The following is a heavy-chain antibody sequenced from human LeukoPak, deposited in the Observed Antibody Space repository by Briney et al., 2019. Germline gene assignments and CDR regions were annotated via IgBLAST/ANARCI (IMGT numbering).Heavy chain of an antibody. D-gene: IGHD5-12*01. Sequence: GGSLRLSCTVSGFTVSSNSMSWVRQAPGKGLEWVSFIYSDNTHYSDSVKGRFTISRDNAKNSLYLQMNSLRAEDTAVYYCASEYSGYDSFYFDYWGQGTLVTVSS. CDR3: ASEYSGYDSFYFDY. V-gene: IGHV3-53*01. CDR1: GFTVSSNS. CDR2: IYSDNT. J-gene: IGHJ4*02.